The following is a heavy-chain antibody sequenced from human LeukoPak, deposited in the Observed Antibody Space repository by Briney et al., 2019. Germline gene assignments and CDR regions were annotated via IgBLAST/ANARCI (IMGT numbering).Heavy chain of an antibody. CDR2: ISSSSSYI. V-gene: IGHV3-21*01. CDR3: ARFSGNDAFDI. D-gene: IGHD1-26*01. CDR1: GFTFSSYS. Sequence: PGGSLRLSCAASGFTFSSYSMNWVRQAPGKGLEWVSSISSSSSYIYYADSVKGRFTIFRDNAKNSLYLQMNSLRAEDTAVYYCARFSGNDAFDIWGQGTMVTVSS. J-gene: IGHJ3*02.